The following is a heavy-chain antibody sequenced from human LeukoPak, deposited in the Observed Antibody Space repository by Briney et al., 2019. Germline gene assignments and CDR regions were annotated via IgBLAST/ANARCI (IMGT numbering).Heavy chain of an antibody. Sequence: GRSLRLSCAASGFTFSSYAMHWVRQAPGKGLEWVAVISFDGSNKYYADSVKGRFTISRDNSKNPLYLQMNSLRAEDTAVYYCARDPRQQLVLVYWGQGTLVTVSS. J-gene: IGHJ4*02. CDR1: GFTFSSYA. CDR2: ISFDGSNK. CDR3: ARDPRQQLVLVY. D-gene: IGHD6-13*01. V-gene: IGHV3-30*04.